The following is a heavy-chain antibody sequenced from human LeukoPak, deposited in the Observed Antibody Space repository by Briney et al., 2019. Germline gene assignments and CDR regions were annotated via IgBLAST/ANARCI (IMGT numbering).Heavy chain of an antibody. Sequence: SVKVSCKASGYTFTSYGISWVRQAPGQGLEWMGGIIPIFGTANYAQKFQGRVTITADESTSTAYMELSSLRSEDTAVYYCATPRRGIAAAGLSHWGQGTLVTVSS. CDR1: GYTFTSYG. J-gene: IGHJ4*02. D-gene: IGHD6-13*01. CDR3: ATPRRGIAAAGLSH. CDR2: IIPIFGTA. V-gene: IGHV1-69*13.